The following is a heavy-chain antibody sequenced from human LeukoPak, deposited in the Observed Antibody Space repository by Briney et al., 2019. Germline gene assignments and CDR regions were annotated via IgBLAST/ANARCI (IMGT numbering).Heavy chain of an antibody. CDR1: GDSISSYY. Sequence: SETLSLTCSVSGDSISSYYWSWIRQPPGKGLEWIGNIYYSGNPNYNPSLKSRVTISLDTSENQFSLRLSSVTAADTAVYYCTRDRRAAGSIFDYWGQGTLVTVSS. J-gene: IGHJ4*02. V-gene: IGHV4-59*01. CDR2: IYYSGNP. CDR3: TRDRRAAGSIFDY. D-gene: IGHD6-13*01.